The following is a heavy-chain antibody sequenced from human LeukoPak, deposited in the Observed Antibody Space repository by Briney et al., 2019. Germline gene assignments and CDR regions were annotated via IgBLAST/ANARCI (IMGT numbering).Heavy chain of an antibody. CDR3: ARGPRNDP. V-gene: IGHV1-8*01. Sequence: ASVKVSCKTSGYPFSTWEINWVRQAAGQGLEWLGWVHPDSGNTDYAQKFRGRVTMSRDTSTSTAYMELSGLRLDDTAVYFCARGPRNDPWGQGTLVTASS. D-gene: IGHD1-14*01. CDR1: GYPFSTWE. J-gene: IGHJ5*02. CDR2: VHPDSGNT.